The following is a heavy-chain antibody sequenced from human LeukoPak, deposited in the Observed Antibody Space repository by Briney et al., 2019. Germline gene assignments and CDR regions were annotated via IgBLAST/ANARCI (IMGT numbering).Heavy chain of an antibody. Sequence: ASVKVSCKASGYTFTGYYMHWVRQAPGQGLERMGWINPNSGGTNYAQKFQGRVTMTRDTSISTAYMELSRLRSDDTAVYFCARGGYDGYDYSGNSGYWGQGTLVTVSS. V-gene: IGHV1-2*02. D-gene: IGHD5-12*01. CDR3: ARGGYDGYDYSGNSGY. CDR2: INPNSGGT. J-gene: IGHJ4*02. CDR1: GYTFTGYY.